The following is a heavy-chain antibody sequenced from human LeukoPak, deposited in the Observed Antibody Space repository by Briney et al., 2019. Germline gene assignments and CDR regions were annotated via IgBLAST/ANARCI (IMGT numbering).Heavy chain of an antibody. J-gene: IGHJ4*02. CDR2: IYYSGST. Sequence: SETLSLTCTVSGGSISSYYWSWIRQPPGKGLEWIGYIYYSGSTNYNPSLKSRVTISVDTSKNQFSLKLSSVTAADTAVYYCARASIVVVPEFDYWGQGTLVTVSS. D-gene: IGHD2-2*01. V-gene: IGHV4-59*01. CDR3: ARASIVVVPEFDY. CDR1: GGSISSYY.